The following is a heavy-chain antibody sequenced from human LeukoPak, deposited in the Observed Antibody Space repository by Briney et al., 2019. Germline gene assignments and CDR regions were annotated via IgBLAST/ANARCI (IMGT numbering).Heavy chain of an antibody. CDR3: ARDKPDIAAPDV. V-gene: IGHV3-69-1*01. D-gene: IGHD6-13*01. CDR1: GITLNTYT. CDR2: IVTVTAI. Sequence: PGGSMRLSWPASGITLNTYTINWVGPAPGRGLGWVSSIVTVTAIYYADSVKGRFTISIDNAKNSLYLQMNSLRAEDTGVYYCARDKPDIAAPDVWGKGTTVTVSS. J-gene: IGHJ6*04.